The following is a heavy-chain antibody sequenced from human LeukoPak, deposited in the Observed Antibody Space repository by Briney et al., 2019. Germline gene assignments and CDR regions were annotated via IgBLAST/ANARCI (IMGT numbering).Heavy chain of an antibody. CDR3: ARGGELWFGEQEYQMDV. V-gene: IGHV1-69*05. D-gene: IGHD3-10*01. CDR2: IIPIFGTA. Sequence: GSSVKVSCKASGGTFSSYAISWVRQAPGQGLEWMGGIIPIFGTANYAQKFQGRVTITTDESTSTAYMELSSLRSEDTAVYYCARGGELWFGEQEYQMDVWGKGTTVTVSS. CDR1: GGTFSSYA. J-gene: IGHJ6*04.